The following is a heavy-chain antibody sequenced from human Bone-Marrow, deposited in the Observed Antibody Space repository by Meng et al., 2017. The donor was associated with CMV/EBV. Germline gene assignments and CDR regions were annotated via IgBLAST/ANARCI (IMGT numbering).Heavy chain of an antibody. CDR2: ISGGGGST. CDR3: AKYYASGNYYNLFDY. Sequence: GFTFGSYAMSWVRQAPGKGLEWVSAISGGGGSTYYADSVKGRFTISGDNSKNTLYLQMNSLRAEDTAVFYCAKYYASGNYYNLFDYWGQGTLVTVSS. J-gene: IGHJ4*02. CDR1: GFTFGSYA. D-gene: IGHD3-10*01. V-gene: IGHV3-23*01.